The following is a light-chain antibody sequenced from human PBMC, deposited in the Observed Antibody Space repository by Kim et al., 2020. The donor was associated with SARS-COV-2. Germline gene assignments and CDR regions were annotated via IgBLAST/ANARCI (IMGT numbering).Light chain of an antibody. Sequence: EILMTQSPATLSVSPVERASLSCRASQTVTSNLAWYQQKPGQAPRLLIYGAFTRATGIPARFSGSGSGTEFTLTISGLQSEDFAVYYCQQYSNWPYTFGQGTKLEI. J-gene: IGKJ2*01. V-gene: IGKV3-15*01. CDR1: QTVTSN. CDR2: GAF. CDR3: QQYSNWPYT.